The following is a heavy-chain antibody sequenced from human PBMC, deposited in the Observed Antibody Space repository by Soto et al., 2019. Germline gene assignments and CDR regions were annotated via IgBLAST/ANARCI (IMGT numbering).Heavy chain of an antibody. J-gene: IGHJ6*02. CDR1: GFTFSSYG. CDR2: ISYDGSNK. Sequence: GGSLRLSCAASGFTFSSYGMHWVRQAPGKGLEWVAVISYDGSNKYYADSVKGRFTISRDNSKNTLYLQMNSLRAEDTAVYYCAKDYGGNSMDVWGQGTTVTVS. V-gene: IGHV3-30*18. D-gene: IGHD4-17*01. CDR3: AKDYGGNSMDV.